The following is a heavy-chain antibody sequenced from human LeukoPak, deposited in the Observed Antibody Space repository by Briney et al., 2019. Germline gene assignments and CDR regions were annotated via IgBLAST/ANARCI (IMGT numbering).Heavy chain of an antibody. J-gene: IGHJ4*02. CDR3: ARARPLTGSYYYDY. CDR1: GYTFTSYD. CDR2: MNPNSGNT. D-gene: IGHD3-10*01. Sequence: ASVKVSCKASGYTFTSYDINWVRQATGQGLEWMGWMNPNSGNTGYAQKFQGRVIMTRNTSISTAYMELSSLRSEDTAVYYCARARPLTGSYYYDYWGQGTLVTVSS. V-gene: IGHV1-8*01.